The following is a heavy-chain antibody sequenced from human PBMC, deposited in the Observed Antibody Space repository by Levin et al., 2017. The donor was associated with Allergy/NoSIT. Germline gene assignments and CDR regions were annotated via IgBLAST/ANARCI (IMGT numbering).Heavy chain of an antibody. V-gene: IGHV3-30*18. CDR2: ISYDGSNK. CDR1: GFTFSSYG. Sequence: SCAASGFTFSSYGMHWVRQAPGKGLEWVAVISYDGSNKYYADSVKGRFTISRDNSKNTLYLQMNSLRAEDTAVYYCAKDVRRTIFWDAFDIWGQGTMVTVSS. J-gene: IGHJ3*02. D-gene: IGHD3-9*01. CDR3: AKDVRRTIFWDAFDI.